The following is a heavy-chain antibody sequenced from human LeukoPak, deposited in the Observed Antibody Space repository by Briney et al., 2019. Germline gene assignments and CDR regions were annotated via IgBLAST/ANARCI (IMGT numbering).Heavy chain of an antibody. J-gene: IGHJ6*02. CDR1: GYTFTDYY. Sequence: ASVTVSFKASGYTFTDYYMHWVRQAPGQGLEWVGWINPNSGGTNYAQKFQGRVTMARDTSISTAYMQLSSLRSDDTAVYYCARDVKLWELEDKYYYYGMDVWGQGTTVTVSS. CDR3: ARDVKLWELEDKYYYYGMDV. CDR2: INPNSGGT. D-gene: IGHD1-26*01. V-gene: IGHV1-2*02.